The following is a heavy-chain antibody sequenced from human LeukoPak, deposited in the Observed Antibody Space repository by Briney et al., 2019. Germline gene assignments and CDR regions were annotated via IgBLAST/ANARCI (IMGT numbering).Heavy chain of an antibody. J-gene: IGHJ4*02. CDR2: IKQDGSEK. CDR3: AREQYSYGYIDY. CDR1: GFTFSSYW. D-gene: IGHD5-18*01. V-gene: IGHV3-7*05. Sequence: PGGSLRLSCAASGFTFSSYWMSWVRQAPGKGLEWVSNIKQDGSEKYYVDSVKGRFTISRDNAKNSLYLQMCRVRAEDTAVYYCAREQYSYGYIDYWRQGTLVSVLS.